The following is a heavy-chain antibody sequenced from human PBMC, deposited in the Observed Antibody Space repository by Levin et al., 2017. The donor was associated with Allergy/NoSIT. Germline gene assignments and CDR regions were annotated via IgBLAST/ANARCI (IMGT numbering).Heavy chain of an antibody. CDR2: INPSGGST. J-gene: IGHJ3*02. CDR1: GYTFTSYY. CDR3: ARCGMTTVTELAFDI. Sequence: ASVKVSCKASGYTFTSYYMHWVRQAPGQGLEWMGIINPSGGSTSYAQKFQGRVTMTRDTSTSTVYMELSSLRSEDTAVYYCARCGMTTVTELAFDIWGQGTMVTVSS. V-gene: IGHV1-46*01. D-gene: IGHD4-17*01.